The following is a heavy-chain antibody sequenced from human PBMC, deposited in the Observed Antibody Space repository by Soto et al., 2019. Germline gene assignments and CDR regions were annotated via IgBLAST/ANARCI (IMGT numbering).Heavy chain of an antibody. CDR1: GFTFSSYS. D-gene: IGHD2-15*01. V-gene: IGHV3-21*01. J-gene: IGHJ5*02. CDR3: ARDVRAYCSGGSCYGERVHWFDP. Sequence: EVQLVESGGGLVKPGGSLRLSCAASGFTFSSYSMNWVRQAPGKGLEWVSSISSSSSYIYYADSVKGRFTISRDNAKNSLYLQMNSLRAEDTAVYYCARDVRAYCSGGSCYGERVHWFDPWGQGTLVSVSS. CDR2: ISSSSSYI.